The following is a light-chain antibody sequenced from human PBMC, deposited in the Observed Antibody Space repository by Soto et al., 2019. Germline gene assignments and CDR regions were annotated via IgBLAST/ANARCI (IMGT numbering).Light chain of an antibody. CDR2: SNN. J-gene: IGLJ3*02. CDR3: AAWDDSLNGRDWV. V-gene: IGLV1-44*01. CDR1: SSNIGSNT. Sequence: QSVLTQPPSASGTPGQRVTISCSGSSSNIGSNTVNWYQQLPGTAPKLLIYSNNQRPSGVPDRFSGSKAGTSASLAISGLQSEDEADYYCAAWDDSLNGRDWVFGGGTKLIVL.